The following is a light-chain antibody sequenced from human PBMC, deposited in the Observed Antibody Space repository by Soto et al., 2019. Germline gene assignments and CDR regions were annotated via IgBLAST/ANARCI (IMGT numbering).Light chain of an antibody. CDR1: QSVSSY. CDR3: PDRSHGSYT. J-gene: IGKJ2*01. CDR2: EAF. Sequence: EIVLTQSPATLSLSPGERATLSCRASQSVSSYLAWYHHKPGQAPRLLIYEAFNRATGIPARFSGSQSGTDFTRTFSRLDSEDFAVYYTPDRSHGSYTYGQGTKLEIQ. V-gene: IGKV3-11*01.